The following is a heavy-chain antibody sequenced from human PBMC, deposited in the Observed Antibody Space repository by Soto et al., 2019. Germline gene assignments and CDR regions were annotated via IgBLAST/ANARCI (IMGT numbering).Heavy chain of an antibody. D-gene: IGHD2-15*01. J-gene: IGHJ5*02. CDR1: GYTFTSYG. Sequence: ASVKVSCKASGYTFTSYGISWVRQAPGQGLEWMGWISAYNGNTNYAQKLQGRVTMTTDTSTSTAYMELRSLRSDDTAVYYCARDVYCSGGSCYWFDPWGQGXLVTVYS. CDR3: ARDVYCSGGSCYWFDP. CDR2: ISAYNGNT. V-gene: IGHV1-18*04.